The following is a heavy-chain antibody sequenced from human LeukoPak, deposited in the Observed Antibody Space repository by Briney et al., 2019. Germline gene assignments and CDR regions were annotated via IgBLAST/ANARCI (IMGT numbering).Heavy chain of an antibody. D-gene: IGHD2-2*01. CDR3: ARDPALEYCSSTSCYPYYYYGMDV. CDR1: GGSISSGSYY. CDR2: INTSGST. J-gene: IGHJ6*02. Sequence: SETLSLTCTVSGGSISSGSYYWSWIRQPAGKGLEWIGRINTSGSTNYNPSLKSRVTISVDTSKNQFSLKLSSVTAADTAVYYCARDPALEYCSSTSCYPYYYYGMDVWGQGTTVTVSS. V-gene: IGHV4-61*02.